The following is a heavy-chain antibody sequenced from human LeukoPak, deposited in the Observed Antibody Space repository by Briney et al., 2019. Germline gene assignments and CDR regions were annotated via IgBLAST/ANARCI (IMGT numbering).Heavy chain of an antibody. J-gene: IGHJ4*02. Sequence: GGCLRPACAASGLTFDAYGMRWVRQAAGNWMEWVSVISGEDHRSCYEESVQGPFTISRDTSKDFQYSQMNSLTTDDTALYYCAKVRYRGSYFDYWRQATLLTVSS. CDR1: GLTFDAYG. D-gene: IGHD1-26*01. V-gene: IGHV3-43*02. CDR2: ISGEDHRS. CDR3: AKVRYRGSYFDY.